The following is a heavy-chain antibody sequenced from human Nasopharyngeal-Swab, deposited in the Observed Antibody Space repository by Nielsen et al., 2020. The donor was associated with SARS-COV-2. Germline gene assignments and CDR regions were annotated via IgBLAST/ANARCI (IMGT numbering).Heavy chain of an antibody. J-gene: IGHJ6*03. CDR3: VRGGYYFMDV. V-gene: IGHV3-11*04. CDR2: ISTTGSAI. Sequence: WTRQPPGKGPEWLSYISTTGSAIYYADSVRGRFTISRDNTKNSLYLQMNSLRAEDTAVYYCVRGGYYFMDVWGKGTRVTVSS.